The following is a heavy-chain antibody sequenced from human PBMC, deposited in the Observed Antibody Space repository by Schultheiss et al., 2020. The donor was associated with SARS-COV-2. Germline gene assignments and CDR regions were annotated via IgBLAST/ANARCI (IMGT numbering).Heavy chain of an antibody. CDR2: IYYSGST. CDR1: GGSFSGYY. Sequence: SETLSLTCAVYGGSFSGYYWSWIRQPAGKGLEWIGYIYYSGSTNYNPSLKSRVTISVDTSKNQFSLKLSSVTAADTAVYYCARGPSHYGMDVWGQGTTVTVSS. J-gene: IGHJ6*02. V-gene: IGHV4-59*01. CDR3: ARGPSHYGMDV.